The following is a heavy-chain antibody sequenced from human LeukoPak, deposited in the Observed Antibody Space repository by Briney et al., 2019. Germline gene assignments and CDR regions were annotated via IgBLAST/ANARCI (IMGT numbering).Heavy chain of an antibody. CDR1: GFTFSSYA. Sequence: PGGSLRLSYAASGFTFSSYAMSWVRQAPGKRLEWVSAISGSGGSTYYADSVKGRFTISRDNSKNTLYLQMNSLRAEDTAVYYCANALWGWFDPWGQGTLVTVSS. V-gene: IGHV3-23*01. CDR3: ANALWGWFDP. J-gene: IGHJ5*02. D-gene: IGHD3-16*01. CDR2: ISGSGGST.